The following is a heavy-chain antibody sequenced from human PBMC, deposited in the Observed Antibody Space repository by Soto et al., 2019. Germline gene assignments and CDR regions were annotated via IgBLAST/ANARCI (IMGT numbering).Heavy chain of an antibody. Sequence: EVQLLESGGGLVQPGGSLRLSCAASGFTFSSYAMSWVRQAPGKGLEWVSAISGSGGSTYYADSVKGRFTISRDNSKNTLYLQMNSLRAEDTAVYYCAKVLKGYDILTGHYYYFDYWGQGTLVTVSS. CDR1: GFTFSSYA. J-gene: IGHJ4*02. V-gene: IGHV3-23*01. CDR2: ISGSGGST. CDR3: AKVLKGYDILTGHYYYFDY. D-gene: IGHD3-9*01.